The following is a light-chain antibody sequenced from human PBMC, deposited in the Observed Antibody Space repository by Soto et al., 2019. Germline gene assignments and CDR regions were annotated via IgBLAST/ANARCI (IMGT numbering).Light chain of an antibody. CDR2: DAS. CDR1: RSVSSSY. V-gene: IGKV3-20*01. CDR3: QQYGSSPT. J-gene: IGKJ1*01. Sequence: IVMTQSPGTLSLSPGERATLSCRASRSVSSSYLAWYQQKPGQAPRLLIYDASRRATGIPERFSGSGSGTDFTLTINRLEPEDFAVYYCQQYGSSPTFGLGTKVDIK.